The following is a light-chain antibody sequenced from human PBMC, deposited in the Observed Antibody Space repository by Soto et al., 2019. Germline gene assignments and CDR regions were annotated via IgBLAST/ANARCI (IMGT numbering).Light chain of an antibody. Sequence: QSALTQPASLSGSPGQSITISCTGTINDVGAYNYVSWYQQHPGKAPKLMIYEVSSRPSGVSNRFSGSKSGNTASLTISGLQVEDEADYYCSSYTDSSTLVFGTGTKVTVL. CDR3: SSYTDSSTLV. CDR2: EVS. V-gene: IGLV2-14*01. CDR1: INDVGAYNY. J-gene: IGLJ1*01.